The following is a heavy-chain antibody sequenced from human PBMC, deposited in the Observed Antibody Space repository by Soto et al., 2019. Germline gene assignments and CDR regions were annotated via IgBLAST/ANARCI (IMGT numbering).Heavy chain of an antibody. V-gene: IGHV4-30-2*01. Sequence: QLQLQESGSGLVKPSQTLSLTCAVSGGSISSGGYSWSWIRHPQGKGLEWIGYIYHSGSTYYNPSLKSRVAISVDRSKNQFSLKLSSVTAADTAVYYCARGGGNYYTGVDVWGQGTTVTVSS. D-gene: IGHD1-26*01. J-gene: IGHJ6*02. CDR3: ARGGGNYYTGVDV. CDR2: IYHSGST. CDR1: GGSISSGGYS.